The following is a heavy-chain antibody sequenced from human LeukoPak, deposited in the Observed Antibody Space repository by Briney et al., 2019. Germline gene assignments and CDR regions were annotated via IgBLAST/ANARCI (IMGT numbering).Heavy chain of an antibody. CDR3: ARGGSSGDWFDP. CDR1: GGSISSGGYY. D-gene: IGHD1-26*01. J-gene: IGHJ5*02. CDR2: IYYTGGT. V-gene: IGHV4-31*03. Sequence: SETLSLTCTVSGGSISSGGYYWSWVRQHPGKGLEWIGYIYYTGGTYYNPSLKSRITISVDTSKNQFSLKLSSVTAADTAVYYCARGGSSGDWFDPWGQGTLVTVSS.